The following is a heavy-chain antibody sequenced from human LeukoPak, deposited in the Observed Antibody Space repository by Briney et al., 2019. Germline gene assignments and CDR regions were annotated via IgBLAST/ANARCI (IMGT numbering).Heavy chain of an antibody. V-gene: IGHV4-4*07. Sequence: SETLSLTCTVSGVSISSYYWSWIRQPAGKGLEWIGRIYSSGSTNYNPSLKSRVTMSVDTSKNQFSLKLSSVTAADTAVYYCARDFWSGNSPDYWGQGTLVTVSS. J-gene: IGHJ4*02. CDR1: GVSISSYY. CDR3: ARDFWSGNSPDY. D-gene: IGHD3-3*01. CDR2: IYSSGST.